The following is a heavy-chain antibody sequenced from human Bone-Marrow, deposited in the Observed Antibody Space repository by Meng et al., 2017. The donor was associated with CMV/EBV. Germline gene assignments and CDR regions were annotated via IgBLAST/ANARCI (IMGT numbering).Heavy chain of an antibody. J-gene: IGHJ4*02. Sequence: GSISSSGYYWGWIRQPPGKGLEWIGSIYYSGSTYYNPSLKSRVTISLDTSKNQFSLKLTSVTAADTAVYYCARDSAQQWPVPGYFDYWGQGILVTVSS. V-gene: IGHV4-39*07. CDR2: IYYSGST. CDR1: GSISSSGYY. CDR3: ARDSAQQWPVPGYFDY. D-gene: IGHD6-19*01.